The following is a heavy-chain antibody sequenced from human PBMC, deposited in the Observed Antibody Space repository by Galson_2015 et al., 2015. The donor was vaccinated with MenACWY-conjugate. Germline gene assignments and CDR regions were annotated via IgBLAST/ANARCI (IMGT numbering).Heavy chain of an antibody. J-gene: IGHJ4*02. D-gene: IGHD2-21*01. V-gene: IGHV3-53*01. CDR3: AKIVRHPVGPYYDS. CDR2: LYDDGTS. Sequence: SLRLSCAASGFSVTSHFMGWVRQAPGKGLEWVALLYDDGTSRYADDVKGRLTITRETHRNSMLLQKHGLRAEDTAMYYCAKIVRHPVGPYYDSWGQGALVLVSS. CDR1: GFSVTSHF.